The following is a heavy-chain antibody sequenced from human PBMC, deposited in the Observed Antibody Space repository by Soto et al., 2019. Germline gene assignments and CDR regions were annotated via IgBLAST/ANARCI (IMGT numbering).Heavy chain of an antibody. CDR3: ARPRATVTTGYFDY. V-gene: IGHV3-48*01. D-gene: IGHD4-17*01. CDR1: GFTFSSYS. CDR2: ISSSSSTI. J-gene: IGHJ4*02. Sequence: EVQLVESGGGLVQPGGSLRLSCAASGFTFSSYSMNWVRQAPGKGLEWVSYISSSSSTIYDADSVKGRFTISRDNAKNSRYLQMNSLRAEDTAVYYCARPRATVTTGYFDYWGQGTLVTVSS.